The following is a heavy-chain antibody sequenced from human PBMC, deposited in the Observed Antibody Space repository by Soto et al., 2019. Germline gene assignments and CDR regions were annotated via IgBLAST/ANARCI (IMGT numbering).Heavy chain of an antibody. D-gene: IGHD6-6*01. V-gene: IGHV3-23*01. CDR3: AKRPKAGRPVDV. CDR2: INPSGDST. J-gene: IGHJ6*04. CDR1: GFTFRSYS. Sequence: EVQLSESGGGLVQPGGSLRLSCAASGFTFRSYSMSWVRQAPGKGLEWVSAINPSGDSTYYADSVKGRLTISRDNSKNTVYLQINSLRAEDTAIYYCAKRPKAGRPVDVWGKGTTVTVYS.